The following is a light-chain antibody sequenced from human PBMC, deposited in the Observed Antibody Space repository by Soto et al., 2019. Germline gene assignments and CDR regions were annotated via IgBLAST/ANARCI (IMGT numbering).Light chain of an antibody. J-gene: IGKJ1*01. Sequence: PGDRATLSCRASQSVNSNYLAWYQRKPGQAPRLLIYGASNRATDIPYRFSASGSGTDFTLTITRLEAEDFAVYYCQQYDSTPPTFGQGTKEEVK. CDR2: GAS. CDR3: QQYDSTPPT. V-gene: IGKV3-20*01. CDR1: QSVNSNY.